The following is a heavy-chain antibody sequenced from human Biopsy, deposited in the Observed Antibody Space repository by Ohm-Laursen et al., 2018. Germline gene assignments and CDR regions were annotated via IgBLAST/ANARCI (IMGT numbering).Heavy chain of an antibody. CDR2: SRNKANSYTS. CDR1: GFTFSDHY. J-gene: IGHJ4*02. D-gene: IGHD2-15*01. V-gene: IGHV3-72*01. Sequence: PLRLSCAASGFTFSDHYMEWVRQAPGKGLEWVGRSRNKANSYTSVYAASVKGRFTISRDESETSMFLQTSGLKTEDAAVYYCARMFARPGACSGGTCYPGDDYWGQETLVTVSS. CDR3: ARMFARPGACSGGTCYPGDDY.